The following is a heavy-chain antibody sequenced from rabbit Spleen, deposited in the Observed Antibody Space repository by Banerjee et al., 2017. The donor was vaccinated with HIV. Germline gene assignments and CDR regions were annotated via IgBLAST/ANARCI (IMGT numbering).Heavy chain of an antibody. J-gene: IGHJ4*01. Sequence: QEQLVESGGGLVKPEGSLKLSCTASGFSFSSSYYMCWVRQAPGKGLEWIACIDGGSSGSTYYATWAKGRFTVSKTASTTVTLQMTSLTAADTATYFCARDEVYAGYAGFGYATLHYFDLWGPGTLVTVS. V-gene: IGHV1S45*01. CDR3: ARDEVYAGYAGFGYATLHYFDL. D-gene: IGHD7-1*01. CDR1: GFSFSSSYY. CDR2: IDGGSSGST.